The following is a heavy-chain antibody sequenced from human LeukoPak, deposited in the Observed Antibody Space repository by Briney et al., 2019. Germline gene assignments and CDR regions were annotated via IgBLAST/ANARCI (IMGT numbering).Heavy chain of an antibody. V-gene: IGHV4-34*01. J-gene: IGHJ3*02. D-gene: IGHD2/OR15-2a*01. CDR1: GGSFSGYY. Sequence: PSETLSLTCAVYGGSFSGYYWSWIRQPPGKGLGWIGEINHSGSTNYNPSLKSRVTISVDTSKNQFSLKLSSVTAADTAVYYCARGGSTSVLDENAFDIWGQGTMVTVSS. CDR3: ARGGSTSVLDENAFDI. CDR2: INHSGST.